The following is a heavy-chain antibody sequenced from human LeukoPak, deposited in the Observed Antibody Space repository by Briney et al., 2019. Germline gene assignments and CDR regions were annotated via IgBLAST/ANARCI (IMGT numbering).Heavy chain of an antibody. CDR1: GFTVSSNY. CDR3: ARDQRYYDSSGYYYYFDY. Sequence: GGSLRLSCAASGFTVSSNYMSWVRQAPGKGLEWVSVIYSGGSTYYADSVKGRFTISRDNSKNTLYLQMNSLRAEDTAVYYCARDQRYYDSSGYYYYFDYWGQGTLATVSS. V-gene: IGHV3-66*01. CDR2: IYSGGST. D-gene: IGHD3-22*01. J-gene: IGHJ4*02.